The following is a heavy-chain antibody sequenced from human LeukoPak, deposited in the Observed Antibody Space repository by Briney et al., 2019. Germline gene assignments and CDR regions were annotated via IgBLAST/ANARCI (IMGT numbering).Heavy chain of an antibody. CDR1: GGSFSGYY. CDR2: INHSGST. V-gene: IGHV4-34*01. Sequence: SETLSLTCAVYGGSFSGYYWSWIRQPPGEGLEWIGEINHSGSTNYNPSLKSRVTISVDTSKNQFSLKLSSVTAADTAVYYCARDHGGDSSGYYYGYWGQGTLVTVSS. CDR3: ARDHGGDSSGYYYGY. J-gene: IGHJ4*02. D-gene: IGHD3-22*01.